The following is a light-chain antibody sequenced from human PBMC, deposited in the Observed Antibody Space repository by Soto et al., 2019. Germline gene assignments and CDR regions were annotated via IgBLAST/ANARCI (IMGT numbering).Light chain of an antibody. CDR1: QSVSSN. V-gene: IGKV3-15*01. Sequence: EIVMTQSPATLSVSPGERATLSCRASQSVSSNLAWYQQKPVQAPMLLIYGASTRATGIPARFSGSGSGTEFTLTISSLQSEDFAVYYCQQYNNWPRGTFGHGTKVDIK. CDR2: GAS. J-gene: IGKJ3*01. CDR3: QQYNNWPRGT.